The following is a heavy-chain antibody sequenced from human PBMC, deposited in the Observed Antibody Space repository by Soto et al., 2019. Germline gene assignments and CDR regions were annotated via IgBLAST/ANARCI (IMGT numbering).Heavy chain of an antibody. Sequence: EVQVVEAGGGLVKPGGSLRLSCVFSGFTFSTYTMNWVRQAPGKGLEWVSSTNGRSNYVYYTDSVKGRFTISRDNAKNSLYLQMNRLRAEDTAIYYCESEDGVVGSSSAFDHWGLGTLVTVSS. CDR1: GFTFSTYT. J-gene: IGHJ4*02. D-gene: IGHD1-26*01. V-gene: IGHV3-21*01. CDR3: ESEDGVVGSSSAFDH. CDR2: TNGRSNYV.